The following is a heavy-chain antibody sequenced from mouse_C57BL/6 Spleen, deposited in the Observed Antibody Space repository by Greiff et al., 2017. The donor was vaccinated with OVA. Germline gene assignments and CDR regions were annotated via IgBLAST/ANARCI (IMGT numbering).Heavy chain of an antibody. CDR2: IRSKSNNYAT. J-gene: IGHJ2*01. D-gene: IGHD3-2*02. V-gene: IGHV10-1*01. CDR1: GFSFNTYA. Sequence: EVQVVESGGGLVQPKGSLKLSCAASGFSFNTYAMNWVRQAPGKGLEWVARIRSKSNNYATYYADSVKDRFTISRDDSESMLYLQMNNLKTEDTAMYYCVRHGAQGYYFDYWGQGTTLTVSS. CDR3: VRHGAQGYYFDY.